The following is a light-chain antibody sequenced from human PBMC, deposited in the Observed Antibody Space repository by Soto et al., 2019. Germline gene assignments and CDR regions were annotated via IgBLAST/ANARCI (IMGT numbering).Light chain of an antibody. CDR3: SSYTSSSTLWV. J-gene: IGLJ1*01. CDR1: SSDVGGYNY. CDR2: EVS. V-gene: IGLV2-14*01. Sequence: QSALTQPASVSGSPGQSITISCTGTSSDVGGYNYVSWYLQHPGKAPKLMIYEVSNRPSGVSNRFSGSKSGNTASLTISGLQAEDEADYYCSSYTSSSTLWVFGTGTKVTVL.